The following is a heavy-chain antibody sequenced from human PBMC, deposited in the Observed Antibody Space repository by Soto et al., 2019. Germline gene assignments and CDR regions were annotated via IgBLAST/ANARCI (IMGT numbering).Heavy chain of an antibody. CDR3: ARGDYDFWSGYYTWFDP. CDR2: ISSSSSTI. D-gene: IGHD3-3*01. V-gene: IGHV3-48*02. Sequence: EVQLVESGGGLVQPGGSLRLSCAASGFTFSSYSMNWVRQAPGKGLEWVSYISSSSSTIYYADSVKGRFTISRDNAKNSLYMQMNSLRDEDTAVYYCARGDYDFWSGYYTWFDPWGQGTLVTVSS. J-gene: IGHJ5*02. CDR1: GFTFSSYS.